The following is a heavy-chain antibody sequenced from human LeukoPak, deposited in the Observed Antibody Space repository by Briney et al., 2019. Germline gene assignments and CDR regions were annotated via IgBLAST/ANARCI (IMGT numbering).Heavy chain of an antibody. Sequence: ASVKVSCKASGYTFTTYGITWVRQAPGQGLEWMGWISGYNGNTNYAQKLQGRVTMTTDTSTSTAYMELRSLRSDDTAVYYCARVSLNSYGYRYFDYWGQGTLVTVSS. V-gene: IGHV1-18*01. CDR3: ARVSLNSYGYRYFDY. CDR1: GYTFTTYG. J-gene: IGHJ4*02. CDR2: ISGYNGNT. D-gene: IGHD5-18*01.